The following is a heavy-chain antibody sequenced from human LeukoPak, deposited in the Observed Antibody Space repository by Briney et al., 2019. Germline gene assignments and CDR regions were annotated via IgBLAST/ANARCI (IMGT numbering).Heavy chain of an antibody. CDR3: ATRIAAGPLPYNWFDP. D-gene: IGHD6-13*01. CDR1: GYTFTGYY. V-gene: IGHV1-2*04. CDR2: INPNSGGT. Sequence: ASVKVSCKASGYTFTGYYMHWVRQAPGQGLEWMGWINPNSGGTNYAQKFQGWVTMTRDTSISTAYMELSRLRSDDTAVYYCATRIAAGPLPYNWFDPWGQGTLVTVSS. J-gene: IGHJ5*02.